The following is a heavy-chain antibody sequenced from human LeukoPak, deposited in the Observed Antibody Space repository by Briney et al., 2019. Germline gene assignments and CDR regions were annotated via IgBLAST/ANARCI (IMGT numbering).Heavy chain of an antibody. D-gene: IGHD1-26*01. J-gene: IGHJ6*02. CDR2: IKPNSGGT. CDR1: GYTLTAYY. CDR3: ARDRTGSSYYYYGMDV. V-gene: IGHV1-2*02. Sequence: ASVKDSCKASGYTLTAYYMHSVRPAPGQGLEWMCWIKPNSGGTNNAQKFQGRVTMTRDTSISTAYMELSRLRSDDTDVYYCARDRTGSSYYYYGMDVWGQGTTVTVSS.